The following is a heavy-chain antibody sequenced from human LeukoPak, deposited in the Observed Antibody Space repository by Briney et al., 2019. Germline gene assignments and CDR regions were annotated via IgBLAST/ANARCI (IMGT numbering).Heavy chain of an antibody. CDR3: AKLVDTAMVGDASDI. V-gene: IGHV3-43*02. CDR1: GFSFDDYV. Sequence: PGGSLRLSCAVSGFSFDDYVVYSVRQVRGKGLEWVSLISGDGGSTYYAVSVKGRFTISRDNSKDSLYLQMNSLRTEDTALYYCAKLVDTAMVGDASDIWGQGTMVTVSS. D-gene: IGHD5-18*01. J-gene: IGHJ3*02. CDR2: ISGDGGST.